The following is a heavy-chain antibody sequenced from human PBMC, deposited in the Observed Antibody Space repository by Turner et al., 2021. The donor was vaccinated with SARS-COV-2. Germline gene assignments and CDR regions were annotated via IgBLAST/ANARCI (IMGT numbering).Heavy chain of an antibody. Sequence: QVQLVQSGAEVKKPGASVKVSCKASGYTFTGYHMHWVRQAPGQGLEWMGWINPNSGGTNYAQKFQGRVTMTRDTSISTTYMELSRLRSDDTAVYYCARGGLYYYDRSAYFNSHPDYWGQGTLVTVSS. J-gene: IGHJ4*02. V-gene: IGHV1-2*02. CDR2: INPNSGGT. CDR1: GYTFTGYH. D-gene: IGHD3-22*01. CDR3: ARGGLYYYDRSAYFNSHPDY.